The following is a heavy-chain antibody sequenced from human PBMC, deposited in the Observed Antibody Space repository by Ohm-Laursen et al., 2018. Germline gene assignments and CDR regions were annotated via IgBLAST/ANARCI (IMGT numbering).Heavy chain of an antibody. Sequence: SDTLSLTCPVSGGSTSSSSYYWDWIRQPPGKGLEWIGSMYYSGSTYYNPSLKSRVTISVDTSKNQFSLKLMSVTAADTAVYYCARLLSGNNWFDPWGQGTLITVSS. CDR1: GGSTSSSSYY. CDR2: MYYSGST. D-gene: IGHD2-15*01. CDR3: ARLLSGNNWFDP. V-gene: IGHV4-39*01. J-gene: IGHJ5*02.